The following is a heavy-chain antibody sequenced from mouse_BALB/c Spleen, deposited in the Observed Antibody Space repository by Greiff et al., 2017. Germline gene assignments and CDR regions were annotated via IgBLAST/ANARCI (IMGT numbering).Heavy chain of an antibody. CDR2: ISSGSSTI. J-gene: IGHJ4*01. D-gene: IGHD1-2*01. V-gene: IGHV5-17*02. CDR1: GFTFSSFG. Sequence: EVQGVESGGGLVQPGGSRKLSCAASGFTFSSFGMHWVRQAPEKGLEWVAYISSGSSTIYYADTVKGRFTISRDNPKNTLFLQMTSLRSEDTAMYYCARSRHLRLGAMDYWGQGTSVTVSS. CDR3: ARSRHLRLGAMDY.